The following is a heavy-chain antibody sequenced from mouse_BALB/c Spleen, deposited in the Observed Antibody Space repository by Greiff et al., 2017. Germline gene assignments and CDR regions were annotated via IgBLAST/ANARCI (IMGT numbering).Heavy chain of an antibody. CDR2: IWAGGST. Sequence: VKLMESGPGLVAPSQSLSITCTVSGFSLTSYGVHWVRQPPGKGLEWLGVIWAGGSTNYNSALMSRLSISKDNSKSQVFLKMNSLQTDDTAMYYCARDRDGLAWFAYWGQGTLVTVSA. CDR1: GFSLTSYG. D-gene: IGHD2-3*01. V-gene: IGHV2-9*02. J-gene: IGHJ3*01. CDR3: ARDRDGLAWFAY.